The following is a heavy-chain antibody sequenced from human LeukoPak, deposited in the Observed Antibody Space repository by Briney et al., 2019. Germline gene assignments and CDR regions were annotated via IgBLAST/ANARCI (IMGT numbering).Heavy chain of an antibody. CDR1: GFTFSSYA. J-gene: IGHJ4*02. Sequence: GGSLRLSCAASGFTFSSYAMHWVRQAPGKGLEWVAVISYDGSNKYYADSVKGRFTISRDNSKNTLYLQMNSLRAEDTAVYYCASRPLGYWGQGTLVTVSS. V-gene: IGHV3-30*04. CDR3: ASRPLGY. CDR2: ISYDGSNK.